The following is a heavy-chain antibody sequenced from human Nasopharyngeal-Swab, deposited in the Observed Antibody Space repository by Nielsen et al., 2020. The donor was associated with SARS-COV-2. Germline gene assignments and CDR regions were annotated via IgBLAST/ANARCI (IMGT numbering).Heavy chain of an antibody. J-gene: IGHJ6*02. Sequence: GESLKISCAASGFTFSSYGMHWVRQAPGKGLEWVGRTRNKANSYTTEYAASVKGRFTISRDDSENSVYLQMNSLKTEDTAVYYCARGATIFGVVLGDSYGMDVWGQGTTVTVSS. V-gene: IGHV3-72*01. CDR3: ARGATIFGVVLGDSYGMDV. D-gene: IGHD3-3*01. CDR2: TRNKANSYTT. CDR1: GFTFSSYG.